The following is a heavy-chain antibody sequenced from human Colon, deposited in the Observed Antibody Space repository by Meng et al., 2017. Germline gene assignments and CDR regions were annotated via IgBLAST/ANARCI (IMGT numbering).Heavy chain of an antibody. V-gene: IGHV4-61*01. D-gene: IGHD1-26*01. Sequence: QGQLQGPGPGLLGPSETLSLTCTVSGASVSSGNHYWSWIRQPPGKGLEYIAYVDYSGSTHYNPSLKSRVTMSVDTSKKQLSLKLSSVTAADTAVYYCAGGPWEFDYWGQGTLVTVSS. CDR1: GASVSSGNHY. J-gene: IGHJ4*02. CDR3: AGGPWEFDY. CDR2: VDYSGST.